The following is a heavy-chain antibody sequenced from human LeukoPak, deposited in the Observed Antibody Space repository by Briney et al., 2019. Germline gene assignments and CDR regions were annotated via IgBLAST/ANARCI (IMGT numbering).Heavy chain of an antibody. CDR1: GGSISSGDYY. V-gene: IGHV4-61*02. CDR3: ARDHEWELLYYFDY. D-gene: IGHD1-26*01. Sequence: SETLSLTCTVSGGSISSGDYYWSWIRQPAGKGLEWIGRIYTSGSTNYNPSLKSRVTMSVDTSKNQFSLKLSSVTAADTAAYYCARDHEWELLYYFDYWGQGTLVTVSS. J-gene: IGHJ4*02. CDR2: IYTSGST.